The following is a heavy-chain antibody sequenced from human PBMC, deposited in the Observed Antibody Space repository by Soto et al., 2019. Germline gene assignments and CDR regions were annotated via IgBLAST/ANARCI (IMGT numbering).Heavy chain of an antibody. CDR1: GFTFSDYA. J-gene: IGHJ4*02. D-gene: IGHD6-19*01. CDR3: AKGGRQWLVTSDFNY. Sequence: VQLVESGGGVVQPGRSLRLSCAASGFTFSDYAMHWVRQAPGKGLEWVAVVSHDGRNTHYADSVKGRFTISRDSSKNTVSLELTSLRAEDTDVYYCAKGGRQWLVTSDFNYWGQGALVTVSS. V-gene: IGHV3-30*18. CDR2: VSHDGRNT.